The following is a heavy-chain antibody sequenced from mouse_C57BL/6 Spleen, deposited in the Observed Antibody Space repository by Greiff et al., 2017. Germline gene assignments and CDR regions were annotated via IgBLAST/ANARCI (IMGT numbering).Heavy chain of an antibody. V-gene: IGHV1-76*01. CDR1: GYTFTDYY. J-gene: IGHJ4*01. CDR3: ASRDYYSNYYAMDY. D-gene: IGHD2-5*01. Sequence: QVQLQQSGAELVRPGASVKLSCKASGYTFTDYYINWVKQRPGQGLEWIARIYPGSGNTYYNEKFKGKATLTAEKSSSTAYMQLSSLTSEDSAFYFCASRDYYSNYYAMDYWGQGTSVTVSS. CDR2: IYPGSGNT.